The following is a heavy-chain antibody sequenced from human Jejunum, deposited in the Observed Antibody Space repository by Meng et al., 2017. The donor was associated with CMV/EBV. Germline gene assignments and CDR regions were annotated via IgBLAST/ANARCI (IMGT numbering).Heavy chain of an antibody. V-gene: IGHV3-21*01. CDR3: ARVGKAGGIDY. CDR2: ISSSSAYI. D-gene: IGHD3-16*01. Sequence: EVQLVESGGGLVEPGGSLRVSCAASGFAFSSYYMNWVRQAAGRGLEWVSSISSSSAYIYYADSLKDRFTVSRDNAKNSLYLQMNSLRGEDTAVYYCARVGKAGGIDYWGQGTLVTVYS. CDR1: GFAFSSYY. J-gene: IGHJ4*02.